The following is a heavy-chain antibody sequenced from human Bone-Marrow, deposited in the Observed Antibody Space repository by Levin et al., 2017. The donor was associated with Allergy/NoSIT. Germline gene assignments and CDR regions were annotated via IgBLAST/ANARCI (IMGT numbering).Heavy chain of an antibody. CDR2: IYYSGST. Sequence: PSETLSLTCTVSGGSISSYYWSWIRQPPGKGLEWIGYIYYSGSTNYNPSLKSRVTISVDTSKNQFSLKLSSVTAADTAVYYCARSTPRTVTSKRWATYRDYYYGMDVWGQGTTVTVSS. CDR3: ARSTPRTVTSKRWATYRDYYYGMDV. V-gene: IGHV4-59*01. D-gene: IGHD4-17*01. CDR1: GGSISSYY. J-gene: IGHJ6*02.